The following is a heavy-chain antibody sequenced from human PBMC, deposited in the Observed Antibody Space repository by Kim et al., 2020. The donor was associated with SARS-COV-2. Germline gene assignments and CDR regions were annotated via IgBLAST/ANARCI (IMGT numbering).Heavy chain of an antibody. CDR3: ARLPDITGWPFDY. J-gene: IGHJ4*02. CDR2: FSYNKRT. Sequence: SETLSLTCTISGASISDDYWTLIRQPPGKGLDWIGYFSYNKRTSYNPSLKSRVSMSLDTSRNQFSLKLNSVTAADTAVYYCARLPDITGWPFDYWAQGTLVTVSS. V-gene: IGHV4-59*08. D-gene: IGHD6-19*01. CDR1: GASISDDY.